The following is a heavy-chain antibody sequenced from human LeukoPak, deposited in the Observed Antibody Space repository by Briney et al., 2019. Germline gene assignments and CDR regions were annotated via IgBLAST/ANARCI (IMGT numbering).Heavy chain of an antibody. Sequence: PGRSLRLSCAASGFTFSSYAMHWVRQAPGKGLEWVAVISYDGSNKYYADSVKGRFTISRDNSKNTLYLQMNSLRAEDTAVYYCARDRRVFSSSSGLLDYWGQGTLVTVSS. CDR2: ISYDGSNK. J-gene: IGHJ4*02. D-gene: IGHD6-6*01. V-gene: IGHV3-30*04. CDR1: GFTFSSYA. CDR3: ARDRRVFSSSSGLLDY.